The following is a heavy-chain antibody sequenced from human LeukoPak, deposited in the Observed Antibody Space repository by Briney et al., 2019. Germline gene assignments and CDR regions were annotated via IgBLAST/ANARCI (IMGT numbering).Heavy chain of an antibody. CDR3: ARHPYYDTSAYYVY. D-gene: IGHD3-22*01. J-gene: IGHJ4*02. CDR1: GYTFTSYG. CDR2: ISTYNGNT. V-gene: IGHV1-18*01. Sequence: ASVKVSCKASGYTFTSYGISWVRQAPGQGLEWMGWISTYNGNTNYAQKFQGRVIMTTDTSTNTAYMELSSLRSDDSAVYYCARHPYYDTSAYYVYWGQGTLVTVSS.